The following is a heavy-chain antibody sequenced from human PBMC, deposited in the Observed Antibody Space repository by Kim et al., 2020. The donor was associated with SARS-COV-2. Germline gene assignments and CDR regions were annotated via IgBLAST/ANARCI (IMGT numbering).Heavy chain of an antibody. Sequence: RFTISRDNAKNSLYLQMNGLRAEDTAVYYCARAFVVVVAQGPYYYYGMDVWGQGTTVTVSS. CDR3: ARAFVVVVAQGPYYYYGMDV. D-gene: IGHD2-15*01. J-gene: IGHJ6*02. V-gene: IGHV3-11*06.